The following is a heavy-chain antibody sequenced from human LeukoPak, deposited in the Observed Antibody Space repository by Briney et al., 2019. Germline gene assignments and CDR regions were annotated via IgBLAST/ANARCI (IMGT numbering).Heavy chain of an antibody. J-gene: IGHJ4*02. V-gene: IGHV4-34*01. Sequence: SETLSLTCAVYGGSFSGYSWSWIRQPPGKGLEWIGNIYHSGSTYYNPSLRSRVIISVDTSKNQFSLKLSSVTAADTALYYCAREYLGNTYGDTGGYFDNWGQGTLVTVSS. D-gene: IGHD4-17*01. CDR1: GGSFSGYS. CDR2: IYHSGST. CDR3: AREYLGNTYGDTGGYFDN.